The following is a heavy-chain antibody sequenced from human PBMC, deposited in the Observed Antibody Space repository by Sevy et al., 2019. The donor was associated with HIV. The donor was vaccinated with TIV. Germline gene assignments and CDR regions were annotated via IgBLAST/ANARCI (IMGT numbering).Heavy chain of an antibody. CDR1: GFTFRTYS. Sequence: GGSLRLSCAASGFTFRTYSMNWVRQAPGKGLEWLSSISDDSRYLYYSDSVNGRFTISRAKAKNLWFLQMKNLRVEDTAIYYCARDFTIFGVVSGIDYWGQGNLVTVSS. J-gene: IGHJ4*02. CDR2: ISDDSRYL. CDR3: ARDFTIFGVVSGIDY. D-gene: IGHD3-3*01. V-gene: IGHV3-21*04.